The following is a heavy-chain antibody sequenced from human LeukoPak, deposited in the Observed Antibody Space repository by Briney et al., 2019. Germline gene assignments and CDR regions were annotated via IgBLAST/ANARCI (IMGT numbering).Heavy chain of an antibody. Sequence: PSETLSLTCTVSGGSISSYYWSWIRQPPGKGLEWIGYIYYSGSTNYNPSLKGRVTISVDTSKNQFSLKLSSVTAADTAVYYCARGTRIAARPNYYYGMDVWGQGTTVTVSS. CDR3: ARGTRIAARPNYYYGMDV. CDR2: IYYSGST. CDR1: GGSISSYY. V-gene: IGHV4-59*01. J-gene: IGHJ6*02. D-gene: IGHD6-6*01.